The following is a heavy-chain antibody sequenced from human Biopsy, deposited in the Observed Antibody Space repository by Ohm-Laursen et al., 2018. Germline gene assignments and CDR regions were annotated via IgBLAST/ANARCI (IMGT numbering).Heavy chain of an antibody. CDR1: GGSISSSTTYY. J-gene: IGHJ5*02. CDR3: ARHPTGFWFDP. Sequence: TLSLTCTVSGGSISSSTTYYWAWLRQPPGKGLEWLGRFYNTETTFYNPSLKSRVTISVATSTTQFSLKVSSVTAADTALYFCARHPTGFWFDPWGHGTLVTVSS. V-gene: IGHV4-39*01. CDR2: FYNTETT.